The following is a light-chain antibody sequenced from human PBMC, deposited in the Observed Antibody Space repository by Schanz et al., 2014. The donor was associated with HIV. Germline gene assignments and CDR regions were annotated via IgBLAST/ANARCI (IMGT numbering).Light chain of an antibody. V-gene: IGLV2-14*03. CDR2: DVR. CDR3: SSYTSSSTLV. CDR1: SSDIGGSDY. J-gene: IGLJ3*02. Sequence: QSALTQPASVSGSPGQSITISCSGTSSDIGGSDYVSWYQQHPGRAPKVLIYDVRDRPSGVSNRFSGSKSGNTASLTISGLQAEDEAEYFCSSYTSSSTLVFGGGTKLTVL.